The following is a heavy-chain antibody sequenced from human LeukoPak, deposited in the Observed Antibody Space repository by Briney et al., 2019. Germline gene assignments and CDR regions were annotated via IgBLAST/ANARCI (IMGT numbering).Heavy chain of an antibody. CDR2: MNPNSGNT. Sequence: ASVKVSCKASGYTFTSYDINWVRQATGQGLGWMGWMNPNSGNTGYAQKFQGRVTMTRNTSISTAYMELSSLRSEDTAVYYCARECSSGWYTYYYYGMDVWGQGTTVTVSS. CDR1: GYTFTSYD. V-gene: IGHV1-8*01. CDR3: ARECSSGWYTYYYYGMDV. J-gene: IGHJ6*02. D-gene: IGHD6-19*01.